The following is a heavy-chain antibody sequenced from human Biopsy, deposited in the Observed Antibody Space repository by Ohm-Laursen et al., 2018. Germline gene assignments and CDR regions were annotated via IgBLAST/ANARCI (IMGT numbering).Heavy chain of an antibody. Sequence: SDTLSLTCNVSGDSISSYYWSWIRQPPGKGLQWIGYVYYTGSTDYNPSLQSRVTISVDTSKNHFSLRLRSVTPADTAIYYCARDRGYYSDRTVPGYFDLWGRGTLVTVSP. D-gene: IGHD3-22*01. CDR1: GDSISSYY. CDR3: ARDRGYYSDRTVPGYFDL. J-gene: IGHJ2*01. CDR2: VYYTGST. V-gene: IGHV4-59*01.